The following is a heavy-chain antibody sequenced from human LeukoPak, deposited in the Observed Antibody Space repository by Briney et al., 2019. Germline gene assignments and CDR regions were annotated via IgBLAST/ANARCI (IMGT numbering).Heavy chain of an antibody. CDR2: INNDGSST. Sequence: GGSLRLSCAASGLTFSSYWMHWVRQAPGKGLVWVSRINNDGSSTNYADSVKGRFTISRDNAKNTLYLQMDSLRAEDTAVYYCARRSSGWYLFDYWGQGTLVTVSS. CDR3: ARRSSGWYLFDY. D-gene: IGHD6-19*01. CDR1: GLTFSSYW. V-gene: IGHV3-74*01. J-gene: IGHJ4*02.